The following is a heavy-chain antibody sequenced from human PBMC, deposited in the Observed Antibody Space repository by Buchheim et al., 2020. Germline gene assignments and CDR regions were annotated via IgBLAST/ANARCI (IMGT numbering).Heavy chain of an antibody. CDR2: ISSSSSYT. D-gene: IGHD6-6*01. V-gene: IGHV3-11*06. J-gene: IGHJ4*02. CDR1: GFTFSDYY. Sequence: VQLLEFGGGSVQPGGSLRLSCAASGFTFSDYYMSWIRQAPGKGLEWVSYISSSSSYTNYADSVKGRFTISRDNAKNSLYLQMNSLRAEDTAVYYCARPEYSSSSVVGDYWGQGTL. CDR3: ARPEYSSSSVVGDY.